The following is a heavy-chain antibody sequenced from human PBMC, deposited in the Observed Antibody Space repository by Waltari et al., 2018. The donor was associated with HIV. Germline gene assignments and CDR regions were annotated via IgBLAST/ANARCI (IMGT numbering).Heavy chain of an antibody. CDR1: GFTFSRSE. CDR2: ISSSGSSI. D-gene: IGHD5-18*01. J-gene: IGHJ2*01. V-gene: IGHV3-48*03. CDR3: AKVREKQLWLRNWDFDL. Sequence: EVKLVESGGGLVQPGGYVRLSCAASGFTFSRSELNWVRQAPGKGLEWISYISSSGSSIYYADSVKGRFTISRDNGKKSLYLQMNILRAEDTAVYYCAKVREKQLWLRNWDFDLWGRGTLVTVSS.